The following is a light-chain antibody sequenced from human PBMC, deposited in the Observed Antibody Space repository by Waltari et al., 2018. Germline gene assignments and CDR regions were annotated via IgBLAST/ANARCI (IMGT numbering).Light chain of an antibody. CDR3: QQRSEWPRT. Sequence: SCRASQSIGSYLGWYQQKPGQAPRLLIYDASNRFTGISGRLSGSGSGTDFTLTINNVQPEDFAVYYCQQRSEWPRTFGQGTKVDLK. J-gene: IGKJ1*01. CDR1: QSIGSY. CDR2: DAS. V-gene: IGKV3-11*01.